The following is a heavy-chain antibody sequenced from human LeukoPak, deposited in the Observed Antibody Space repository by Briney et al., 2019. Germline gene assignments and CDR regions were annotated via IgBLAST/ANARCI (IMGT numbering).Heavy chain of an antibody. CDR1: GFTFSDSA. D-gene: IGHD1-14*01. CDR2: VYHSGTT. CDR3: ARGSPVGNS. Sequence: GSLRLSCAASGFTFSDSAMHWVRQASGKGLEWVGYVYHSGTTHYSPSLESRVTISMDTSKNQFSLKLRSVTAADTAVYYCARGSPVGNSWGQGTLVTVSS. J-gene: IGHJ4*02. V-gene: IGHV4-59*11.